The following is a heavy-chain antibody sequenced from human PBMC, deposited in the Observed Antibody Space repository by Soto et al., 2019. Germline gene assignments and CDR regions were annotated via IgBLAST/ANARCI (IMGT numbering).Heavy chain of an antibody. CDR2: ISGGGDTT. CDR3: AKGRGDSGSLTPRVDF. D-gene: IGHD3-10*01. J-gene: IGHJ4*02. CDR1: GFTFNNYA. V-gene: IGHV3-23*01. Sequence: EVQLLDSGGGLVQPGGSLRLSCAASGFTFNNYAMTWVRQAPGKGLEWVSAISGGGDTTSYADSVKGRFTVSRVGSKNTLYLQMSSLRAEATALYCGAKGRGDSGSLTPRVDFWGQGTLVTVSS.